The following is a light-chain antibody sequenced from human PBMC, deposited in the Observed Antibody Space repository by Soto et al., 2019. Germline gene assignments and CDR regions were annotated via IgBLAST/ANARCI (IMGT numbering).Light chain of an antibody. J-gene: IGKJ4*01. Sequence: EIVLTQSPATLSLSPGNRATLSCRASQSVSGYLAWYQQKPGQAPRLLIYDASNRATGIPARFSGSGTGTDFTLTISSLQPEDFAVYYCQQRSNWPSTFGGGTKVEIK. V-gene: IGKV3-11*01. CDR1: QSVSGY. CDR3: QQRSNWPST. CDR2: DAS.